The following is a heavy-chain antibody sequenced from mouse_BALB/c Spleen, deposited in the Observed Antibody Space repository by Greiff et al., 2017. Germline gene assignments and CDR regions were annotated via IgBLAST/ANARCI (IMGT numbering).Heavy chain of an antibody. V-gene: IGHV1-69*02. Sequence: VQLQQPGAELVRPGASVKLSCKASGYTFTSYWINWVKQRPGQGLEWIGNIYPSDSYTNYNQKFKDKATLTVDKSSSTAYMQLSSPTSEDSAVYYCTSNYNAMDYWGQGTSVTVSS. CDR2: IYPSDSYT. CDR3: TSNYNAMDY. J-gene: IGHJ4*01. CDR1: GYTFTSYW.